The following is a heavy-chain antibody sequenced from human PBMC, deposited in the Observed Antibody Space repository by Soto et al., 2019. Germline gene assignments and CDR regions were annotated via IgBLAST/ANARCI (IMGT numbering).Heavy chain of an antibody. CDR1: GDTISSYY. J-gene: IGHJ5*02. V-gene: IGHV4-59*01. D-gene: IGHD5-12*01. CDR3: ARGVATIGP. Sequence: SETLSLTCPVSGDTISSYYWSWIRQPPGKGLEWIGYIYYSGSTNYNPSLKSRVTISVDTPKNQFSLKLTSVTAADTAVYYCARGVATIGPWGQGTLVTVSS. CDR2: IYYSGST.